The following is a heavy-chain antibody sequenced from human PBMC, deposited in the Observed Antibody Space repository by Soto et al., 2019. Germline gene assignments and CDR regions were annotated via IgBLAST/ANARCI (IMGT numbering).Heavy chain of an antibody. CDR1: GGSISSGDYY. Sequence: KSSETLSLTCTVSGGSISSGDYYWSWIRQPPGKGLEWIGYIYYSGSTYYNPSLKSRVTISVDTSKNQFSLKLSSVTAADTAVYYCARTSIAVAGTGYYFDYWGQGTLVTVSS. J-gene: IGHJ4*02. CDR2: IYYSGST. CDR3: ARTSIAVAGTGYYFDY. D-gene: IGHD6-19*01. V-gene: IGHV4-30-4*01.